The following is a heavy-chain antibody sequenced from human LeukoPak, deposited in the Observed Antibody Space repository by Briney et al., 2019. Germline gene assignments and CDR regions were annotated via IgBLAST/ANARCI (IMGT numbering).Heavy chain of an antibody. Sequence: GASVKVSCKASGYTFTGYYMHWVRQAPGQGLEWMGWINPNSGGTNYAQKFQGRVTMTRDTSISTAYMELSRLRSDDTAVYYCARVGTRLLHSTNFDYWGQGTLVTVSS. CDR2: INPNSGGT. CDR3: ARVGTRLLHSTNFDY. J-gene: IGHJ4*02. CDR1: GYTFTGYY. D-gene: IGHD1-26*01. V-gene: IGHV1-2*02.